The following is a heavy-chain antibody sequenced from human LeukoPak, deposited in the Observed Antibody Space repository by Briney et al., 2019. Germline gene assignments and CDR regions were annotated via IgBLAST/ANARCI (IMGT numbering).Heavy chain of an antibody. CDR1: GGSISSYY. CDR3: ARWERREYFDY. D-gene: IGHD1-1*01. CDR2: IYYSGST. J-gene: IGHJ4*02. Sequence: SETLSLTCTVSGGSISSYYWSWIRQPPGKGLEWIGYIYYSGSTNYNPSLKSRVTISVDTSKNQFSLKLSSVTAADTAVYYCARWERREYFDYWGQGTLVTVSS. V-gene: IGHV4-59*01.